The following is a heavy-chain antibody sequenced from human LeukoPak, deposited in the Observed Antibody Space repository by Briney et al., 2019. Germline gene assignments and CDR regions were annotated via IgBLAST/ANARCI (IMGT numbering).Heavy chain of an antibody. J-gene: IGHJ6*03. Sequence: SVKVSCKASGGTFSSEAFIWVRQASGQGLEWMGGIIPIFGRPDYAQKFQDIVTITTDESTNTVYMELSSLRSEDTAVYYCARGQGYDFWSGNLNYYMDVWGKGTTVTVSS. CDR2: IIPIFGRP. D-gene: IGHD3-3*01. CDR3: ARGQGYDFWSGNLNYYMDV. V-gene: IGHV1-69*05. CDR1: GGTFSSEA.